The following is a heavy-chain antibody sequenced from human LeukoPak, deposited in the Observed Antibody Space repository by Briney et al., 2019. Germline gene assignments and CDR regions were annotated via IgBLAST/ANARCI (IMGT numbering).Heavy chain of an antibody. CDR3: AREASPYDILTGYYSRRYYFDY. CDR1: GGSINSYF. D-gene: IGHD3-9*01. Sequence: SETLSLTCTVSGGSINSYFWSWIRQPAGKGLEWIGRIDSSGNTNYNPSLRSRVIMSADTSKNHFSLKLSSVTAADTAVYYCAREASPYDILTGYYSRRYYFDYWGQGTLATVSS. CDR2: IDSSGNT. V-gene: IGHV4-4*07. J-gene: IGHJ4*02.